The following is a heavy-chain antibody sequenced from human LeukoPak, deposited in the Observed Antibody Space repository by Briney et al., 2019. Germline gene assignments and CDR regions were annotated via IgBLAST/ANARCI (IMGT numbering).Heavy chain of an antibody. CDR2: ISGSGGST. CDR3: AKKSSPLGSYGYFDY. D-gene: IGHD5-18*01. Sequence: SGGSLRLSCAASGFTFSSYAMSWVRQAPGKGLGWVSAISGSGGSTYYADSVKGRFTISRDNSKNTLYLQMNSLRAEDTAVYYRAKKSSPLGSYGYFDYWAQGTLVTVSS. J-gene: IGHJ4*02. V-gene: IGHV3-23*01. CDR1: GFTFSSYA.